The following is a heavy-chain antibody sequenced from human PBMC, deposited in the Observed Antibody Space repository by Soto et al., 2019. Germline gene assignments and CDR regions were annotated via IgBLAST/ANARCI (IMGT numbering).Heavy chain of an antibody. D-gene: IGHD6-13*01. CDR1: GGTFSSYT. Sequence: QVQLVQSGAEVKKPGSSVKVSCTASGGTFSSYTISWVRQSPGQGLEWMGRFIPILGIANYAQTFQGRVTITADKSTSTASMELSSMRSEDTAVYYCARVAAAEVYYYDMDVWGKGTTVTVSS. J-gene: IGHJ6*03. V-gene: IGHV1-69*02. CDR2: FIPILGIA. CDR3: ARVAAAEVYYYDMDV.